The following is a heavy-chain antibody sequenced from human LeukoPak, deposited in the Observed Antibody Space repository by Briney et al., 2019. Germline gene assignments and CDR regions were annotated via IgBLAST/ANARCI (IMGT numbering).Heavy chain of an antibody. CDR1: GFTFSSHA. CDR3: ARQYISGQWYFDY. D-gene: IGHD5-18*01. J-gene: IGHJ4*02. CDR2: ISSDGGYK. Sequence: PGGSLRLSCAASGFTFSSHALHWVRQAPGKGLEWVAVISSDGGYKYYADSVKDRFTISRDNSKNTLYLQMNSLIPEDTAVYYCARQYISGQWYFDYWGQGTLVTVSS. V-gene: IGHV3-30*04.